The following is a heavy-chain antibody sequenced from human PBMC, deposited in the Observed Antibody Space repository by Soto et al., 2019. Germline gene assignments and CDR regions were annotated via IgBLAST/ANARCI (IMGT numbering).Heavy chain of an antibody. CDR2: ISAYNGNT. CDR1: GYTFTSYG. CDR3: ARARGYSYGYALAH. Sequence: ASVKVSCKASGYTFTSYGISWVRQAPGQGLKWMGWISAYNGNTNYAQKPQGRVTMTTDTSTSTAYMELRSLRSDDTAVYYCARARGYSYGYALAHWGQGTLVTVSS. V-gene: IGHV1-18*04. J-gene: IGHJ4*02. D-gene: IGHD5-18*01.